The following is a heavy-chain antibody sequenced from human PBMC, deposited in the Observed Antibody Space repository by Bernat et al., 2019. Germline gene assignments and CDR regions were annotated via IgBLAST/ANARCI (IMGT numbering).Heavy chain of an antibody. J-gene: IGHJ5*02. CDR2: IKNDGTIT. D-gene: IGHD1-20*01. CDR3: ARPKNLYNCAWVGFDP. Sequence: DVQVVESGGGLVQPGGSLRLSCAASGFTFSSYGMHWVRQAPGKGLVWVSRIKNDGTITSYAASVKGRFTISSYNAKNKMYLQMNSLRVEDTSVYYSARPKNLYNCAWVGFDPWGQGTLVTVSA. CDR1: GFTFSSYG. V-gene: IGHV3-74*01.